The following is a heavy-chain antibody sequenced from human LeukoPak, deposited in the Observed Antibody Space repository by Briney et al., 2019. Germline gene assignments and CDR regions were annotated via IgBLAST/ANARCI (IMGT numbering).Heavy chain of an antibody. D-gene: IGHD3-9*01. CDR3: ARGGLRYFDWFDY. Sequence: ASVKVSCKASGYTFTSSYMHWVRQAPGQGLERMGIINPNSGSTTYAQKFQGRVTMTRDTSTSTVYMEVSSLRSEDTAVYYCARGGLRYFDWFDYWGQGTLVTVSS. J-gene: IGHJ4*02. V-gene: IGHV1-46*01. CDR2: INPNSGST. CDR1: GYTFTSSY.